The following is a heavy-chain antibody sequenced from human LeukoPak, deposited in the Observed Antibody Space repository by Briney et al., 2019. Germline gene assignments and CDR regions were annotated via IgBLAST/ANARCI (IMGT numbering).Heavy chain of an antibody. D-gene: IGHD5-12*01. Sequence: GGSLRLSCAASGFTFTNYAMSWVRQTPGKGLEWASGIGGSDGRTYYADSVKGRFTISRDNSKNTLYLQMNSLRAEDTAVYYCARARWLRLYDAFDIWGQGTMVTVSS. CDR3: ARARWLRLYDAFDI. CDR1: GFTFTNYA. J-gene: IGHJ3*02. CDR2: IGGSDGRT. V-gene: IGHV3-23*01.